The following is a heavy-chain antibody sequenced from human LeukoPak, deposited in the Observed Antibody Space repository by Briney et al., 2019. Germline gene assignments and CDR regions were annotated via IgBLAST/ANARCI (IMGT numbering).Heavy chain of an antibody. D-gene: IGHD3-22*01. Sequence: SETLSLTCAVYGGSFSGYYWSWIRQPPGKGLEWIGEINHSGSTNYNPSLKSRVTISVDTSKNQFSLKLSSVTAADTAVYYCARRADYYDSSGYYGGDAFDIWGQGTMVTVSS. CDR2: INHSGST. V-gene: IGHV4-34*01. J-gene: IGHJ3*02. CDR3: ARRADYYDSSGYYGGDAFDI. CDR1: GGSFSGYY.